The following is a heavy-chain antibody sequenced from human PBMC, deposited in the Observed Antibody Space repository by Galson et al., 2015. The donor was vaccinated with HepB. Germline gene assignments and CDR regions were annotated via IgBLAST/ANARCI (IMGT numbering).Heavy chain of an antibody. CDR1: GFTFSSYG. Sequence: SLRLSCAASGFTFSSYGMHWVRQAPGKGLEWVAVIWYDGSNKYYADSVEGRFTISRDNSKNTLYLQMNSLRAEDTAVYYCAKDSGYDFHYFDYWGQGTLVTVSS. V-gene: IGHV3-33*06. CDR3: AKDSGYDFHYFDY. D-gene: IGHD5-12*01. CDR2: IWYDGSNK. J-gene: IGHJ4*02.